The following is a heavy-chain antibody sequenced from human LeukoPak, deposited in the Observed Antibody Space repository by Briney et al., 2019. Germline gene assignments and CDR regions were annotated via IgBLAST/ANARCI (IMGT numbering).Heavy chain of an antibody. CDR3: ARSVEGYCSGTSCYYYYYYMDV. D-gene: IGHD2-15*01. Sequence: SETLSLTCTVSGGSISSYYWSWIRQPPGKGLEWIGYTYYSGSTNYNPSLKSRVTISVDTSKNQFSLKLSSVTAADTAVYYCARSVEGYCSGTSCYYYYYYMDVWGKGTTVTVSS. CDR1: GGSISSYY. V-gene: IGHV4-59*01. CDR2: TYYSGST. J-gene: IGHJ6*03.